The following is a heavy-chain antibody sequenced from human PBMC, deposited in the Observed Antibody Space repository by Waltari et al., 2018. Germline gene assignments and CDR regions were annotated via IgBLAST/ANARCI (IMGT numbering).Heavy chain of an antibody. D-gene: IGHD6-19*01. V-gene: IGHV3-33*01. CDR3: ARANIAVAEGQYYFDY. Sequence: QVQLVESGGGVVQPGRSLRLSCAASGFTFSSYGMPWVRQAPGKGLEWVAVIWYDGSNKYYADSVKGRFTISRDNSKNTLYLQMNSLRAEDTAVYYCARANIAVAEGQYYFDYWGQGTLVTVSS. J-gene: IGHJ4*02. CDR2: IWYDGSNK. CDR1: GFTFSSYG.